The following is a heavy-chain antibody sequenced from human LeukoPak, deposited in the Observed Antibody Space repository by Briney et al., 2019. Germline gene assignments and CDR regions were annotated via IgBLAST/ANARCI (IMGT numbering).Heavy chain of an antibody. V-gene: IGHV4-4*07. Sequence: PSETVSLTCTVSGGYTGSHYWSWIRQPAGKGLEWIGRISPSGTTHYNPSLGSRVTMSVDTSKNYFSLRLSSVTAADTAVYYCARDFYASGFYFWFDPWGQGTLVTVSS. CDR3: ARDFYASGFYFWFDP. J-gene: IGHJ5*02. D-gene: IGHD2/OR15-2a*01. CDR2: ISPSGTT. CDR1: GGYTGSHY.